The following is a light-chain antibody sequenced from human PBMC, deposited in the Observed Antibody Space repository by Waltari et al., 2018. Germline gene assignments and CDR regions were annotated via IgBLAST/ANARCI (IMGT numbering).Light chain of an antibody. CDR3: QKYNSAPWT. CDR1: QGINHH. Sequence: RVTITCRATQGINHHLAWYQQKPGKVPKLLIYGASSLQYGVPSRFSGSGFGTDFTLTISNLQPEDVATYYCQKYNSAPWTFGQGTKLEI. CDR2: GAS. J-gene: IGKJ2*01. V-gene: IGKV1-27*01.